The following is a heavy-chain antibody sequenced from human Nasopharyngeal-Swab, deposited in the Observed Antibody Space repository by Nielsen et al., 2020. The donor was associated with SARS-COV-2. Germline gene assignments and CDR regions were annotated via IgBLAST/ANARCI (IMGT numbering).Heavy chain of an antibody. Sequence: SETLSLTCTVSGGSISSYYWSWIRQPAGKGLEWIGCIYTSGSTNYNPSLKSGVTMSVDTSKNQFSMKLSSVTAADTAVYYCARESLHYYGSGSYYNVLDYWGQGTLVTVSS. CDR1: GGSISSYY. D-gene: IGHD3-10*01. J-gene: IGHJ4*02. V-gene: IGHV4-4*07. CDR2: IYTSGST. CDR3: ARESLHYYGSGSYYNVLDY.